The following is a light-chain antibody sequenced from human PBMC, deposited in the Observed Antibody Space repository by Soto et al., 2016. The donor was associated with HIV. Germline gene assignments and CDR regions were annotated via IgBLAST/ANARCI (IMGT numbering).Light chain of an antibody. CDR3: QQYYTSPPT. CDR1: QDITIF. J-gene: IGKJ4*01. CDR2: AAS. Sequence: DIQMTQSPSSLSASVGDRVTITCRASQDITIFLAWYQQRPENAPKSLIFAASNLHSGVPSRFSGSGSGTDFTLTITSLQPEDFATYYCQQYYTSPPTFGGGTKVEIK. V-gene: IGKV1D-16*01.